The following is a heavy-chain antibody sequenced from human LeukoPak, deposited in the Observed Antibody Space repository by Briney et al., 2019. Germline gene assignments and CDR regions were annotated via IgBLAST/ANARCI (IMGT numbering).Heavy chain of an antibody. V-gene: IGHV3-43*02. CDR2: ISGDGVST. CDR1: GLPIADFA. CDR3: ARESGKFDY. J-gene: IGHJ4*02. Sequence: GGSLRLSCVASGLPIADFAMHWVRQAPGKGLEWVSLISGDGVSTFYADSVKGRFSISRDNSKNSLSLEMNSLRTEDTAMYYCARESGKFDYWGQGTRVAVSS.